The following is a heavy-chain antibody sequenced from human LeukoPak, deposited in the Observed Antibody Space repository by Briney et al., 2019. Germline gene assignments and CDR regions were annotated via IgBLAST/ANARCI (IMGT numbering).Heavy chain of an antibody. V-gene: IGHV1-18*01. D-gene: IGHD3-22*01. Sequence: ASVKVSCKASGYTFTSYGISWVRQAPGQGLEWMGWISAYNGNANYAQKLQGRVTMTTDTSTSTAYMELRSLRSDDTAVYYCARLRAYYYDSSGSEIDYWGQGTLVTVSS. CDR3: ARLRAYYYDSSGSEIDY. CDR2: ISAYNGNA. CDR1: GYTFTSYG. J-gene: IGHJ4*02.